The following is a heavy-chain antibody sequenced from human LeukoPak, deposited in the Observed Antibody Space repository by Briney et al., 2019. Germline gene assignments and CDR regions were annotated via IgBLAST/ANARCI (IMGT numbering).Heavy chain of an antibody. Sequence: LETLSLTCTVSGGSISSYYWSWMRQPPGKGLEWIGYISYSGNTNYNPSLKSRVSISLDTPKNQFSLNLSSVTAADTAVYYCARHGQYMLVYLDYWGQGARVTVSS. CDR2: ISYSGNT. J-gene: IGHJ4*02. CDR3: ARHGQYMLVYLDY. V-gene: IGHV4-59*08. CDR1: GGSISSYY. D-gene: IGHD2-2*02.